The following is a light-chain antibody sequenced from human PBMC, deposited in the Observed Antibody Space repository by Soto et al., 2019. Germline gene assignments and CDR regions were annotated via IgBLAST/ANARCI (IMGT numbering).Light chain of an antibody. J-gene: IGLJ2*01. CDR1: SSDVVGYKY. V-gene: IGLV2-14*01. Sequence: QSALTQPASVSGSPGQSITISCTGTSSDVVGYKYVSWYQQHPGKAPKLMIYEVSNRPSGVSNRFSGSKSGNTASLTISGLQAEDDAFYYCSSYKRSSTLVVFGGGTKLTVL. CDR2: EVS. CDR3: SSYKRSSTLVV.